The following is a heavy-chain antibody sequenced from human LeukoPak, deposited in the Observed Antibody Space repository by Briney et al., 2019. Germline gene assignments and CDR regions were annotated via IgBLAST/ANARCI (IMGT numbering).Heavy chain of an antibody. CDR1: GFTFSSYT. CDR3: ARGPMIRPGY. CDR2: ISDSSSI. V-gene: IGHV3-69-1*02. Sequence: PGGSLRLSCAASGFTFSSYTMNWIRQAPGKGLEWVSSISDSSSIYYTDSVQGRFTISRDNAKNSLYLQMNSLRAEDTAVYYCARGPMIRPGYWGQGTLVTVSS. J-gene: IGHJ4*02. D-gene: IGHD3-10*01.